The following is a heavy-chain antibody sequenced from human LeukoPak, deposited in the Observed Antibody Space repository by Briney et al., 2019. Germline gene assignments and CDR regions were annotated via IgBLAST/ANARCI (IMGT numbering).Heavy chain of an antibody. V-gene: IGHV3-30-3*01. Sequence: GGSLRLSCAASGFIFSSYAMHWVRQAPGKRLEWVAVISYDGSNKYYADSVNGRFTISRDNSKNTLYLQMNSLRADDTAVYYCARDSYYDFWSGYYYYFDYWGQGTLVTVSS. CDR2: ISYDGSNK. D-gene: IGHD3-3*01. CDR3: ARDSYYDFWSGYYYYFDY. J-gene: IGHJ4*02. CDR1: GFIFSSYA.